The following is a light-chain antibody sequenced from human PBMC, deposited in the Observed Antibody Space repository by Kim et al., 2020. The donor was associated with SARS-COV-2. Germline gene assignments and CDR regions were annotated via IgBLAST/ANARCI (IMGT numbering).Light chain of an antibody. CDR2: DGN. Sequence: QSFTISCTETSSDVGGYNFVSGHQQHPGKAPKLIIYDGNKRPSGVPNRFSGSKSGNTASLTVSGLQAEDEADYYCSSYAGTNNFYVFGTGTKVTVL. V-gene: IGLV2-8*01. CDR3: SSYAGTNNFYV. CDR1: SSDVGGYNF. J-gene: IGLJ1*01.